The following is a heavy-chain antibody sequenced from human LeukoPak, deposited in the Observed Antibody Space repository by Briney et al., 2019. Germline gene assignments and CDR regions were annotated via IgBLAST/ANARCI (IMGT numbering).Heavy chain of an antibody. V-gene: IGHV1-2*02. CDR3: ARDLYDSSGYYYYGMDV. CDR1: GYPFTGYY. Sequence: ASVKVSCKASGYPFTGYYMHWVRQAPGQGLEWMGWINPNSGGTNYAQKFQGRVTMTRDTSISTAYMELSRLRSDDTAVYYCARDLYDSSGYYYYGMDVWGQGTTVTVSS. D-gene: IGHD3-22*01. CDR2: INPNSGGT. J-gene: IGHJ6*02.